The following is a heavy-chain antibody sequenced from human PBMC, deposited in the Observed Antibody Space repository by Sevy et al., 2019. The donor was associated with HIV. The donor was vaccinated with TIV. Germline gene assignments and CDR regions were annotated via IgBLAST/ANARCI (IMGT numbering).Heavy chain of an antibody. D-gene: IGHD2-2*02. Sequence: ASVKVSCKASGYTFTDYYIHWVRQAPGQGLEWMGWINPKSGGTNYAQKFHGRVTMTRYTSISTAYMELSRLRSDDTAVYYCARVVEPAGIDPYYYGVDVWGPGATVTVSS. CDR2: INPKSGGT. CDR1: GYTFTDYY. CDR3: ARVVEPAGIDPYYYGVDV. J-gene: IGHJ6*02. V-gene: IGHV1-2*02.